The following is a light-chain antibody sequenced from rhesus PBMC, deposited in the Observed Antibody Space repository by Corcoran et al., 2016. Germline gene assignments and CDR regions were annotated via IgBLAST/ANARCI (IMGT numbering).Light chain of an antibody. CDR3: SSYAGNNIYL. J-gene: IGLJ1*01. Sequence: QAALTQPRAVSGSPGQSVTISCTGTSSDIGAYNYVSWYRQLPATAPKLMISEVSKRPSGVSDRFSGSKSGNTASLTISGLQADNETDYYCSSYAGNNIYLFCDGTRLTVL. V-gene: IGLV2-32*02. CDR2: EVS. CDR1: SSDIGAYNY.